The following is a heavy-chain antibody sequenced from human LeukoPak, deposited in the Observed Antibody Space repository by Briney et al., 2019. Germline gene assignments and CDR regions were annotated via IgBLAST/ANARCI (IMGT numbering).Heavy chain of an antibody. CDR3: ARNPPTGGYFDY. CDR2: TYYRSKWNN. Sequence: SQTLSLTCAISGDSVSSDTSAWNWIRQSPSRGLEWLGRTYYRSKWNNEYTVSMKSRITINPDTSKNQFSLQLNSVTPEDTAVYYCARNPPTGGYFDYWGQGTLVTVSS. CDR1: GDSVSSDTSA. V-gene: IGHV6-1*01. D-gene: IGHD1-14*01. J-gene: IGHJ4*02.